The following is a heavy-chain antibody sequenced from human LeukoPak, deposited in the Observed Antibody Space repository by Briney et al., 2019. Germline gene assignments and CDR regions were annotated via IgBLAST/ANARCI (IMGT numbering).Heavy chain of an antibody. CDR2: IYYSGRT. CDR3: FKQKTAYEILTGYYNDY. J-gene: IGHJ4*02. CDR1: GGSISSYY. D-gene: IGHD3-9*01. V-gene: IGHV4-59*06. Sequence: SDTMYLTCTVSGGSISSYYWSWIRQHPGKGLERIGYIYYSGRTYYNPSLKSRVTISVDTSKNQFSLKLSSVTAADTAVYFFFKQKTAYEILTGYYNDYWGQGTLVTVSS.